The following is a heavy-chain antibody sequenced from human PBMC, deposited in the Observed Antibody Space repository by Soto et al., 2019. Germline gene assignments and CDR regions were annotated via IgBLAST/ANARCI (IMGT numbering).Heavy chain of an antibody. J-gene: IGHJ5*02. Sequence: EVQLVESGGGLVKPGGSLRLSCAASGFTFSNAWLNWVRQAPRKGLEWVGRIKSNADGGTADYAAPVKGRFTISRDDSKNTLYLQMNSLKTEDTAVYYCTTYPNSGYATWGQGTLVTVSS. CDR1: GFTFSNAW. V-gene: IGHV3-15*07. D-gene: IGHD5-12*01. CDR2: IKSNADGGTA. CDR3: TTYPNSGYAT.